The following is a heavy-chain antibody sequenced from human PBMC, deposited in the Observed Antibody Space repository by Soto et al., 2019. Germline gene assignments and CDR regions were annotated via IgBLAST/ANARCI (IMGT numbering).Heavy chain of an antibody. CDR1: GFTFSSYS. CDR3: ARDRASEFSSGMDV. J-gene: IGHJ6*02. V-gene: IGHV3-21*01. D-gene: IGHD3-10*01. Sequence: GGSLRLSSAASGFTFSSYSMNWVRQAPGKGLEWVSSISSSGSYIYYADSVKGRFTISRDNAKNSLYLQMNSLRAEDTAVYYCARDRASEFSSGMDVWGQGTTVTVSS. CDR2: ISSSGSYI.